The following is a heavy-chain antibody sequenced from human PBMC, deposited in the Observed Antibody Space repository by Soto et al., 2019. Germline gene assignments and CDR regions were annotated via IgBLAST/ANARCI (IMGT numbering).Heavy chain of an antibody. CDR2: IIPIFGTA. CDR3: AAILGDQNYYYYCGMDV. V-gene: IGHV1-69*14. Sequence: QVQLVQSGAEVKKPGSSVKVSCKASGGTFSSYAISWVRQAPGQGLEWMGGIIPIFGTANYAQKFQGRVTITADKSTSTAYMELSSLRSEDTAVYYCAAILGDQNYYYYCGMDVWGQGTTVTVSS. J-gene: IGHJ6*02. CDR1: GGTFSSYA. D-gene: IGHD2-2*02.